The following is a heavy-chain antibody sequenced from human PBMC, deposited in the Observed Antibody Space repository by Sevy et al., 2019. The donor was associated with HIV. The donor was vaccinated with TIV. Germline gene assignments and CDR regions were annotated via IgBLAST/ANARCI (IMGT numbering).Heavy chain of an antibody. CDR1: RFTFSDYY. V-gene: IGHV3-11*01. Sequence: GGSRRLSCAASRFTFSDYYMSWIRQAPGKGREWLSYISSSGSTIYYADSVKGRFTISRDNAKNSLYLQMNSLRAEDTAVYYCAREMEGVPGRAFDIWGQGTMVTVSS. CDR3: AREMEGVPGRAFDI. D-gene: IGHD6-19*01. J-gene: IGHJ3*02. CDR2: ISSSGSTI.